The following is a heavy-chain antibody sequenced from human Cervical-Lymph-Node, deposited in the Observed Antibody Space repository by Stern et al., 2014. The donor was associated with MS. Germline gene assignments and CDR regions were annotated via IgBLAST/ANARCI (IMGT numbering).Heavy chain of an antibody. CDR3: ATGEMATKSYYYYGMDV. J-gene: IGHJ6*02. V-gene: IGHV1-69*01. D-gene: IGHD5-24*01. CDR1: GGTFSSYA. CDR2: VIPIFGTA. Sequence: MQLVESRAEVKKPGSSVKVSCKASGGTFSSYAISWVRQAPGQGLEWMGGVIPIFGTANYAQKFQVRVTITADESTSTAYMELSSLRSEDTAVYYCATGEMATKSYYYYGMDVWGQGTTVTVSS.